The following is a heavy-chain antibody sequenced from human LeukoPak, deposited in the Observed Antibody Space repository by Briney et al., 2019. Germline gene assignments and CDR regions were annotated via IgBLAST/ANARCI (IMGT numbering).Heavy chain of an antibody. V-gene: IGHV3-30-3*01. CDR3: AISVVPYAFDI. CDR1: GFTFSSYA. J-gene: IGHJ3*02. Sequence: GGSLRLSCAASGFTFSSYAMHWVRQAPGKGLEWVAVISYDGSNKYYADSVKGRFTISRDNSKNTLYLQMSSLRAEDTAVYYCAISVVPYAFDIWGQGTMVTVSS. CDR2: ISYDGSNK. D-gene: IGHD2-2*01.